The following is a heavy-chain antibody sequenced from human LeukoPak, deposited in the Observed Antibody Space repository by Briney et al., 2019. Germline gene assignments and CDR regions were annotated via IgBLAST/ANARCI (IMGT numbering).Heavy chain of an antibody. Sequence: SGTLSLTCAVSGDSICSSNWWSWVRQPPGKGLEWIGEIYYSGSTYYNPSLKSRVTISVDTSKNQFSLKLSSVTAADTAVYYCASPRDHSSGSWGQGTLVTVSS. D-gene: IGHD3-22*01. J-gene: IGHJ5*02. CDR2: IYYSGST. V-gene: IGHV4-4*02. CDR1: GDSICSSNW. CDR3: ASPRDHSSGS.